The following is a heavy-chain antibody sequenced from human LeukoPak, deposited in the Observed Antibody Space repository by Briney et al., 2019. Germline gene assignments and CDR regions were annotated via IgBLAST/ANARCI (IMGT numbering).Heavy chain of an antibody. D-gene: IGHD2-21*01. CDR1: GYGFIDYY. Sequence: ASVKVSCKASGYGFIDYYMHWVRQAPGQGLEYMGWINPNSGDNSCAQKFQGRVSITRDTSITTLYMGLTSLTSDDTAVYFCAKGGGIQSCGGKTCFRGFVYWGQGTLVTVSS. J-gene: IGHJ4*02. CDR3: AKGGGIQSCGGKTCFRGFVY. CDR2: INPNSGDN. V-gene: IGHV1-2*02.